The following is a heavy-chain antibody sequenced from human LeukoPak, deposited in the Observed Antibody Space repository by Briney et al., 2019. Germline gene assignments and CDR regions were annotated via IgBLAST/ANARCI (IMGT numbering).Heavy chain of an antibody. V-gene: IGHV4-59*01. Sequence: SETLSLTCTVSGGSISSYYRSWLRQSPGKGLEWVGFMYYSGTTNYNPSLKSRVTISPGMSKNQFSLKLSSVTAADTAVYYCARLPMAVTPHVDYWGQGTLVTVSS. CDR1: GGSISSYY. CDR2: MYYSGTT. CDR3: ARLPMAVTPHVDY. J-gene: IGHJ4*02. D-gene: IGHD2-21*02.